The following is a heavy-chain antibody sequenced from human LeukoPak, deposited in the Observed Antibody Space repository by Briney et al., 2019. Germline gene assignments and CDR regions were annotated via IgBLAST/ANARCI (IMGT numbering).Heavy chain of an antibody. CDR3: ARVRSIGAAGSWFDP. J-gene: IGHJ5*02. CDR1: GYTFTGYY. Sequence: ASVKVSCKASGYTFTGYYMHWVRQAPGQGLERMGWINPNSGGTNYAQKFQGRVTMTRDTSISTAYMELSRLRSDDTAVYYCARVRSIGAAGSWFDPWGQGTLVTVSS. V-gene: IGHV1-2*02. CDR2: INPNSGGT. D-gene: IGHD6-13*01.